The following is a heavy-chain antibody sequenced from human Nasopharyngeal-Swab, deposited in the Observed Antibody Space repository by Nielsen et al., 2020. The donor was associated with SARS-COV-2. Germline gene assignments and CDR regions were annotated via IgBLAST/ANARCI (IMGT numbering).Heavy chain of an antibody. J-gene: IGHJ4*02. CDR2: VYYTGDT. CDR1: GGSISSYF. D-gene: IGHD3-3*01. V-gene: IGHV4-59*12. Sequence: SETLSLTCTVSGGSISSYFWGWIRQPPGRGLAWLGYVYYTGDTNYHPSLKSRVTMSLDKSKNQFSMKLSSVTAADTAVYYCARDSSAWPRAFVYWGQGSLVTVSS. CDR3: ARDSSAWPRAFVY.